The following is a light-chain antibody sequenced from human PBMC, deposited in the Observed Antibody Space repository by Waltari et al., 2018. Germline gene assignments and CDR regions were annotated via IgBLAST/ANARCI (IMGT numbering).Light chain of an antibody. Sequence: TVRASQDINNYLACFQQKPGKAPKSLIFAVYSLQNGVPSRFSGSGSGTDFTLTISSLRPEDCATYYCQQYIDYPFTFGPGTKVDIK. CDR1: QDINNY. J-gene: IGKJ3*01. CDR3: QQYIDYPFT. V-gene: IGKV1-16*01. CDR2: AVY.